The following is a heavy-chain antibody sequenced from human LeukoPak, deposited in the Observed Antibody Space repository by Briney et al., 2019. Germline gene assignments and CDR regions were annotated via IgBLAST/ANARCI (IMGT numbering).Heavy chain of an antibody. CDR1: GYTFTSYD. J-gene: IGHJ4*02. Sequence: ASVKVSCKASGYTFTSYDINWVRQATGQGLEWMGWMNPNSGNTGYAQKFQGRVTVTRDTSTSTVHMELSGLRSEDTAVYYCAKEAFDYWGQGTLVTVSS. V-gene: IGHV1-8*01. CDR2: MNPNSGNT. CDR3: AKEAFDY.